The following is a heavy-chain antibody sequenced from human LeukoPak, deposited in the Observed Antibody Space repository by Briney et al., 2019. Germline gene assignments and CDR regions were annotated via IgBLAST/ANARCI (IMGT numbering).Heavy chain of an antibody. V-gene: IGHV4-39*01. D-gene: IGHD1-14*01. CDR1: GGSISSSSYY. CDR2: IYYSGST. CDR3: ARNHLGAFDI. J-gene: IGHJ3*02. Sequence: PSETLSLTCTVSGGSISSSSYYWGWIRQPPGKGLEWIGSIYYSGSTYYNPSLKSRVTISVDTSKNQFSLKLSSVTAADTAVYFWARNHLGAFDIWGQGTMVTVSS.